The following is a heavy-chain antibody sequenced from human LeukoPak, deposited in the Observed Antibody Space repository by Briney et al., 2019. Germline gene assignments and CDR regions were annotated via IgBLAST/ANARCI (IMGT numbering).Heavy chain of an antibody. Sequence: GGSLRLSCAASGFTFSSYGMSWVRQAPGKGLEWVSAISGSGGSTYYADSVKGRFTISRDNSKNTLYLQMSSLRAEDTAVYYCAKPYSSGWYDWFDPWGQGTLVTVSS. V-gene: IGHV3-23*01. CDR2: ISGSGGST. CDR1: GFTFSSYG. CDR3: AKPYSSGWYDWFDP. D-gene: IGHD6-19*01. J-gene: IGHJ5*02.